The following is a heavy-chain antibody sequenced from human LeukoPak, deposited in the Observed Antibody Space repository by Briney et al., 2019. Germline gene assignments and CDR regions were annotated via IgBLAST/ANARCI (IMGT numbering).Heavy chain of an antibody. J-gene: IGHJ6*02. CDR1: GYTFTSYG. Sequence: ASVKVSCKASGYTFTSYGISWVRQAPGQGLEWMGWISADNGYTNYAQKFQGRVTITRDTSASTAYMELSSLRSEDTAVYYCAREETTVGATYFGMDVWGQGTTVTVSS. CDR3: AREETTVGATYFGMDV. CDR2: ISADNGYT. D-gene: IGHD1-26*01. V-gene: IGHV1-18*01.